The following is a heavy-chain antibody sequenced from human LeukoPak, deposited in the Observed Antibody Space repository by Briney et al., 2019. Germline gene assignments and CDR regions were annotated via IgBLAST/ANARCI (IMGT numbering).Heavy chain of an antibody. CDR1: GAFITNSHW. Sequence: PSGTLSLTRALSGAFITNSHWWSWSRQPPGKGREGSGEIYHRGTTNHNPSLKRRVTMSVDKYNNKFSLKLSTVSAADTAVYYCACYFYGEYGSYYFVYWGQGTVVIASA. CDR3: ACYFYGEYGSYYFVY. V-gene: IGHV4-4*02. CDR2: IYHRGTT. J-gene: IGHJ4*02. D-gene: IGHD4-17*01.